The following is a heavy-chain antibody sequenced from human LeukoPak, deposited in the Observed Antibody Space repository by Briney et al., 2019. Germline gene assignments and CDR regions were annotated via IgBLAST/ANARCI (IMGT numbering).Heavy chain of an antibody. CDR1: GGSISSYY. CDR2: IYYSGST. J-gene: IGHJ4*02. Sequence: PSETLSLTCTVSGGSISSYYWSWIRQPPGQGLEWIGYIYYSGSTNYSPSLKSRVTISVDTSKNQFSLKLSSVPAADTAVYYCARGMEGPYYFDYWGQGTLVTVSS. V-gene: IGHV4-59*01. CDR3: ARGMEGPYYFDY. D-gene: IGHD1-1*01.